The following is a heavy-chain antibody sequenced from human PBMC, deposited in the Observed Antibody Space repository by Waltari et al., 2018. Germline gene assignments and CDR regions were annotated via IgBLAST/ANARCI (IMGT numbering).Heavy chain of an antibody. V-gene: IGHV3-7*01. CDR3: AAGAGWLIDY. D-gene: IGHD6-19*01. CDR1: GFTFNTYW. J-gene: IGHJ4*02. CDR2: IEKDGSET. Sequence: DVQLVESGSGLVQPGGALRLSCAVSGFTFNTYWMNWVRQAPGKGLEWVAKIEKDGSETNYLDSVKGRFTISRDNAKNSVYLQMNSLRAEDTAVYYCAAGAGWLIDYWGQGTLVTVSS.